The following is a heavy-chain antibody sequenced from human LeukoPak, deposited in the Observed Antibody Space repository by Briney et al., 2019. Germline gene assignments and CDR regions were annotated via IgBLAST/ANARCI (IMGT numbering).Heavy chain of an antibody. CDR1: GGSFSGYY. V-gene: IGHV4-34*01. Sequence: KPSETLSLTCAVYGGSFSGYYWSWIRQPPGKGLEWIGEINHSGSTNYNPSLKSRVTISVDTSKNQFSLKLSSVTAADTAVYYCAIPGGYSYGPYFQHWGQGTLVTVSS. CDR2: INHSGST. D-gene: IGHD5-18*01. J-gene: IGHJ1*01. CDR3: AIPGGYSYGPYFQH.